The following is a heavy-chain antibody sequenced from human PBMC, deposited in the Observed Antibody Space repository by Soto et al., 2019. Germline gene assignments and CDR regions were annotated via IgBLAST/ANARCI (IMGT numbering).Heavy chain of an antibody. CDR1: GFTLSMSA. CDR3: AKDRGIIVKAGDAFDV. CDR2: ISDSGDRT. J-gene: IGHJ3*01. D-gene: IGHD3-16*02. Sequence: EVQLMESGGGLVQPGGPLRLSCASSGFTLSMSAVNWVRQAPGKGLEWVSYISDSGDRTYYADSVKGRFTISRDRSKNTVSLRMDSLRAEDTAVYYCAKDRGIIVKAGDAFDVWGQGTKVTVSS. V-gene: IGHV3-23*01.